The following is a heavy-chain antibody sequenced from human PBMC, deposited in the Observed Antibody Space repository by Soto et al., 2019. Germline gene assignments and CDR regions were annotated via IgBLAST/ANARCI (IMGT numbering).Heavy chain of an antibody. CDR1: GFTFSIYW. CDR2: INSDGSST. Sequence: SGGSLRLSCAASGFTFSIYWMHWFRQAPGKGLVWVSRINSDGSSTSYADSVKGRFTISRDNAKNTLYLQMNSLRAEDTAVYYCARELDYYYYGMDVWGQGTTVTVSS. J-gene: IGHJ6*02. V-gene: IGHV3-74*01. CDR3: ARELDYYYYGMDV.